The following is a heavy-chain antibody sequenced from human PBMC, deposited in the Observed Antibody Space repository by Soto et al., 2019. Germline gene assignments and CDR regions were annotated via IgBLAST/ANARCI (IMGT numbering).Heavy chain of an antibody. CDR3: VKTGPYGDPSHYYYPMDV. CDR2: ISSNGAST. CDR1: GFTFSTCA. J-gene: IGHJ6*02. Sequence: GGSLRLSCSASGFTFSTCAMYWVRQAPGKGLEYVSAISSNGASTSYADSVKDRFTISRDNSKNTLYLQMSSLRAEDAAVYYCVKTGPYGDPSHYYYPMDVWGQGTTVTVSS. V-gene: IGHV3-64D*06. D-gene: IGHD4-17*01.